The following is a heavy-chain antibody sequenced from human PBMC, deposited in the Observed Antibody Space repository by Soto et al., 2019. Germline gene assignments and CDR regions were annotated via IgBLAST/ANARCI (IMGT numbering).Heavy chain of an antibody. Sequence: SLRLSCAASGFPFSNYAMTWVRQAPGKGLEWVSALSGSGVSTYYADSVMGRFTISRDNSKNTVYLQMNSLRAEDTAVYYCAKDFVWMDGMDVWGQGTTVTVSS. D-gene: IGHD3-9*01. CDR1: GFPFSNYA. V-gene: IGHV3-23*01. J-gene: IGHJ6*02. CDR2: LSGSGVST. CDR3: AKDFVWMDGMDV.